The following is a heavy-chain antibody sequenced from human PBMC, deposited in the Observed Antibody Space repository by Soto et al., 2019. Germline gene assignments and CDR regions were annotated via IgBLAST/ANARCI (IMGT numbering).Heavy chain of an antibody. CDR2: ISAYNGNT. CDR3: ARKAGFGELFSLGFVDY. V-gene: IGHV1-18*01. Sequence: ASVKVSCKASGYTFTSYAMHWVRQAPGQRLEWMGWISAYNGNTNYAQKLQGRVTMTTDTSTSTAYMELRSLRSDDTAVYYCARKAGFGELFSLGFVDYWGQGTLVTVSS. CDR1: GYTFTSYA. J-gene: IGHJ4*02. D-gene: IGHD3-10*01.